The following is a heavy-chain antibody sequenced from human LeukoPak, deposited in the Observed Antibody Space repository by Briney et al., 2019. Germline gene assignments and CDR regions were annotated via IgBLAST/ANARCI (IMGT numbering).Heavy chain of an antibody. CDR2: IKQDGSEK. Sequence: PGGSLRLSCAASGFTFSSYWMSWVRQAPGKGLEWVANIKQDGSEKYYVDSVKGRFTISRDNAKNSLYLQMNSLRAEDTAVYYRASLVGATFSPTDAFDIWGQGTMVTVSS. V-gene: IGHV3-7*01. CDR3: ASLVGATFSPTDAFDI. D-gene: IGHD1-26*01. J-gene: IGHJ3*02. CDR1: GFTFSSYW.